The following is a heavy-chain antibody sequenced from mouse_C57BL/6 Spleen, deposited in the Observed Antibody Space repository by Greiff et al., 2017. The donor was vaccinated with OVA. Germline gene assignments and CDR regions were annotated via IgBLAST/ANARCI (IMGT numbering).Heavy chain of an antibody. D-gene: IGHD1-1*01. V-gene: IGHV1-54*01. Sequence: VRLQESGAELVRPGTSVKVSCKASGYAFTNYLIGWVKQRPGQGLEWIGVINPGSGGTNYNEKFKGKATLTADKSSSTAYMQLSSLTSEDSAVYFCARRLLRQYYFDYWGQGTTLTVSS. CDR3: ARRLLRQYYFDY. CDR1: GYAFTNYL. J-gene: IGHJ2*01. CDR2: INPGSGGT.